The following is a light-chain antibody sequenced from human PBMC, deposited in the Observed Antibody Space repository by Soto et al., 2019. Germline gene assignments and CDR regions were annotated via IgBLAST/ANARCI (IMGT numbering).Light chain of an antibody. CDR3: QQYSNSWT. V-gene: IGKV3-20*01. J-gene: IGKJ1*01. CDR1: QSVSSSY. CDR2: GAS. Sequence: EIVLTQSPGTLSLSPGERATLSCRASQSVSSSYLAWYQQKPGQAPRLLIYGASSRATGIPDRFSGSGSGTDFTLTINRLEPEDFAVYHCQQYSNSWTFGKGTKVEIK.